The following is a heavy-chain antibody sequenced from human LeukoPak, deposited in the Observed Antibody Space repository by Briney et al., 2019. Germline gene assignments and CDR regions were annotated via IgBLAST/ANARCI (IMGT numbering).Heavy chain of an antibody. CDR3: ARGRSGCSSTSCSNWFDP. Sequence: GGSLRLSCAASGFTFSSYSMNWVRQAPGKGLEWVSSISNSSSYIYYADSVKGRFTISRDNAKNSLYLQMNSLRAEDTAVYYCARGRSGCSSTSCSNWFDPWGQGTLVTVSS. V-gene: IGHV3-21*01. CDR1: GFTFSSYS. J-gene: IGHJ5*02. D-gene: IGHD2-2*01. CDR2: ISNSSSYI.